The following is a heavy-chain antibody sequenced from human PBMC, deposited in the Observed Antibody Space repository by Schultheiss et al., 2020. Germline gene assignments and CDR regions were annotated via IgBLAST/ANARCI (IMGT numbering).Heavy chain of an antibody. D-gene: IGHD6-13*01. CDR3: ARVKYSSSHLDI. V-gene: IGHV3-21*01. CDR2: ISSSSSYI. Sequence: GGSLRLSCEASGFTVSSNYMSWVRQAPGKGLEWVSSISSSSSYIYYADSVKGRFTISRDNSKNTLYLQMNSLRAEDTAVYYCARVKYSSSHLDIWGQGTMVTVS. CDR1: GFTVSSNY. J-gene: IGHJ3*02.